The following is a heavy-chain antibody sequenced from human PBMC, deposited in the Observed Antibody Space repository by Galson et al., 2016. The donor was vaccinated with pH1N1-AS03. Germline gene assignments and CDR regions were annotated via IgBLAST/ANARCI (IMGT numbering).Heavy chain of an antibody. CDR3: AGDEGFANGINV. Sequence: SLRLSCAATGFTVSSGYHMSWVRQAPGKGLEWVSVIHPGGDTYNADSVKGRFTISRDSLRPEDTAVYYCAGDEGFANGINVWGQGTTVTVSS. V-gene: IGHV3-66*02. J-gene: IGHJ6*02. CDR1: GFTVSSGY. CDR2: IHPGGDT. D-gene: IGHD3-3*01.